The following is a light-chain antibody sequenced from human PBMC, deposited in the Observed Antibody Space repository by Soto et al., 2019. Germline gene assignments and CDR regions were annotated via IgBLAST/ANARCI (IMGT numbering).Light chain of an antibody. J-gene: IGKJ5*01. CDR3: QQRSNWPPIT. V-gene: IGKV3-11*01. CDR2: GVS. CDR1: QIVYHSN. Sequence: EILLTQSPGTLSLSPGERPTLSCRTSQIVYHSNLAWYQQRPGQATRLLIYGVSSRANGIPARFSGSGAGTEFTLTISSIEPQDFAAYYYQQRSNWPPITFGQGTRLEIK.